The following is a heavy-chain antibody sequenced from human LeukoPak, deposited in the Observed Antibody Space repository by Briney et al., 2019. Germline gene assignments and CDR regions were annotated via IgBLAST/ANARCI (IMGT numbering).Heavy chain of an antibody. V-gene: IGHV3-7*01. CDR1: GFTFSNYY. J-gene: IGHJ4*02. Sequence: GSLRLSCAASGFTFSNYYMTWVRQAPGEGLEWVANINQDGSKTSYVDSMKGRFTISRDNAKNTVFLQMNSLRAEDTAVYYCAREGACSTSCNLDYWGQGTLVTVSS. CDR2: INQDGSKT. D-gene: IGHD2-2*01. CDR3: AREGACSTSCNLDY.